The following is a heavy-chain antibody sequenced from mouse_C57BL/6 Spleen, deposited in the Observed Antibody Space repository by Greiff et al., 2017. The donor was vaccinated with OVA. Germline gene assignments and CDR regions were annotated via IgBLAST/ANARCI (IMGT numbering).Heavy chain of an antibody. CDR2: IDPEDGET. CDR3: ATMVTTGYFDV. Sequence: VQLQQSGAELVKPGASVKLSCTASGFNIKDYYMHWVKQRTEPGLEWIGRIDPEDGETKYAPKFQGKATITADTSSNTAYLQLISLTSEDTAVYYCATMVTTGYFDVWGTGTTVTVSS. D-gene: IGHD2-2*01. J-gene: IGHJ1*03. CDR1: GFNIKDYY. V-gene: IGHV14-2*01.